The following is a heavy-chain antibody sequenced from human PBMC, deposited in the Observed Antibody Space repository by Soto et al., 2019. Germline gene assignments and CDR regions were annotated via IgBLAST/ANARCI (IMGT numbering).Heavy chain of an antibody. D-gene: IGHD4-17*01. V-gene: IGHV4-31*03. CDR3: ARVSRYGDPLDE. CDR2: IYYSGST. Sequence: PSETLSLTCTVSGGSISSGGYYWSWIRQHPGKGLEWIGYIYYSGSTYYNPSLKSRVTISVDTSKNQFSLKLSSVTAADTAVYYCARVSRYGDPLDEWGQGTLVTVSS. CDR1: GGSISSGGYY. J-gene: IGHJ4*02.